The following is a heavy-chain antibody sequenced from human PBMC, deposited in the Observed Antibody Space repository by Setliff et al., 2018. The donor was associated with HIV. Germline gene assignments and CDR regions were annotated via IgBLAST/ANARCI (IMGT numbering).Heavy chain of an antibody. V-gene: IGHV4-59*01. CDR1: GSSISSYS. Sequence: SETLSLTCTVSGSSISSYSWSWIRQSPGKRLEWIGYIHSYGSTDYNPSLDSRVTISVDTSKNQLSLKLRSVAASDTAVYYCARGGYRDGYDYWGQGTLVTVSS. J-gene: IGHJ4*02. CDR3: ARGGYRDGYDY. D-gene: IGHD5-18*01. CDR2: IHSYGST.